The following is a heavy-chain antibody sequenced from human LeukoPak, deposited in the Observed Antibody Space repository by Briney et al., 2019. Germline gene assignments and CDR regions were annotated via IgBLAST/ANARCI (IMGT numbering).Heavy chain of an antibody. CDR3: AREVFLWFGDLGGENWIDP. CDR2: IYYTGST. J-gene: IGHJ5*02. V-gene: IGHV4-59*02. D-gene: IGHD3-10*01. Sequence: SETLSLTCTVSGGSVSSYYWSWIRQPPGKGLEWIGYIYYTGSTNYNPSLKSRVTISLDTSKNQFSLNLSSVTAADTAVYYCAREVFLWFGDLGGENWIDPWGQGTLVTVSS. CDR1: GGSVSSYY.